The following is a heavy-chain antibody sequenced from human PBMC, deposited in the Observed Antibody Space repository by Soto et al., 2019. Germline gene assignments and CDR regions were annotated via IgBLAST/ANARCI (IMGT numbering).Heavy chain of an antibody. J-gene: IGHJ6*02. D-gene: IGHD6-13*01. CDR3: AKPSAAGLYYCYGMDV. V-gene: IGHV3-30*18. CDR2: ISYDGSNK. CDR1: GFTFSSYG. Sequence: QVQLVESGGGVVQPGRSLRLSCAASGFTFSSYGMHWVRQAPGKGLEWVAVISYDGSNKYYADSVKGRFTISRDNSKNTLYLQMNSLRADDMAVDYCAKPSAAGLYYCYGMDVWGQGTTVTVSS.